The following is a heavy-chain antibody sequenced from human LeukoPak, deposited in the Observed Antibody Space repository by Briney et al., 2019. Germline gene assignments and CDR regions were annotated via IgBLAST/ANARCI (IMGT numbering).Heavy chain of an antibody. CDR1: GYTFTGYY. CDR3: ARDYYHYYDI. V-gene: IGHV1-2*02. D-gene: IGHD3-22*01. CDR2: INPKSGGT. Sequence: ASVRVSCKASGYTFTGYYMHWVREAPGQGREWMGWINPKSGGTNYAQKFQGRVTMTSDTSISTAYMELSRLRSDDTAVYYCARDYYHYYDIWGQGTLVTVSS. J-gene: IGHJ4*02.